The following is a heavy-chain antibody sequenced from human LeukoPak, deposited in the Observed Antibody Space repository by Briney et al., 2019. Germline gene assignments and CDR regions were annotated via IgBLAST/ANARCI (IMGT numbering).Heavy chain of an antibody. CDR3: ARGYTITISPAGF. J-gene: IGHJ4*02. CDR2: INPNSGGT. Sequence: ASVKVSCKASGYTFTGYYMHWVRQAPGQGLEWRGRINPNSGGTNYAQKFQGRVTMTRDTSISTAYMELSRLRSDDTAVCYCARGYTITISPAGFWGQGTLVTVSS. CDR1: GYTFTGYY. D-gene: IGHD3-3*01. V-gene: IGHV1-2*06.